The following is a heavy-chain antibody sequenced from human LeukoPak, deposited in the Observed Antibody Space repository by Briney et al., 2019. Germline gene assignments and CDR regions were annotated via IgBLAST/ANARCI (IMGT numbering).Heavy chain of an antibody. V-gene: IGHV3-7*01. J-gene: IGHJ3*02. CDR1: GFTFSNYW. Sequence: GGSLRLSCAASGFTFSNYWMTWVRQAPGKGLEWVASINQDRGEIHYVDSVRGRFTISRDNAKNSLSLQMSSLTAEDTAVYYCARDRAYCGGDCYSADAFDIWGQGTMVTVSS. CDR2: INQDRGEI. CDR3: ARDRAYCGGDCYSADAFDI. D-gene: IGHD2-21*02.